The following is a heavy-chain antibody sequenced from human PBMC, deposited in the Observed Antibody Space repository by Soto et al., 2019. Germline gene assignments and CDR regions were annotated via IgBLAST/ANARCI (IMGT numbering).Heavy chain of an antibody. CDR1: GYTFTGYY. CDR2: INPNSGGT. CDR3: AREKGYCSGGSCRYYYYGMDV. J-gene: IGHJ6*02. D-gene: IGHD2-15*01. Sequence: ASVKVSCKASGYTFTGYYMHWVRQAPGQGLEWMGWINPNSGGTNYAQKFQGRVTMTRDTSISTAYMELSRLRSDDTAVYYCAREKGYCSGGSCRYYYYGMDVWGQGTTVTVSS. V-gene: IGHV1-2*02.